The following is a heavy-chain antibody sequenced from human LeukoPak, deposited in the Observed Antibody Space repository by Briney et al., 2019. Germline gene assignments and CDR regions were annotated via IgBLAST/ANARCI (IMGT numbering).Heavy chain of an antibody. CDR1: GFSFSDYY. Sequence: GGSLRLSCVASGFSFSDYYMSWIRQAPGKGLEWVSYISSSSSTIYYADSVRGRFTISRDNAKNSLFLQMNSLRAEDTAVYFCARGGHWLVPWGQGTMVTVSS. J-gene: IGHJ5*02. CDR2: ISSSSSTI. V-gene: IGHV3-11*04. CDR3: ARGGHWLVP.